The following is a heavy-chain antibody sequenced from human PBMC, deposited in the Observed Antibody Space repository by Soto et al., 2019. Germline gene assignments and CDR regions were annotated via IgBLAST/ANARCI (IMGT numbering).Heavy chain of an antibody. V-gene: IGHV4-31*03. J-gene: IGHJ4*02. CDR2: IYYSGST. Sequence: QVQLQESGPGLVKPSQTLSLTCTVSGGSISSGTYHWSWIRHHPGKGLEWIGYIYYSGSTYYNPSLKARLTISVDTSHNHFSLRLSSVTAADTAVYYCAREMNYYDTSGDSYFDYWGQGTLVTVSS. CDR3: AREMNYYDTSGDSYFDY. CDR1: GGSISSGTYH. D-gene: IGHD3-22*01.